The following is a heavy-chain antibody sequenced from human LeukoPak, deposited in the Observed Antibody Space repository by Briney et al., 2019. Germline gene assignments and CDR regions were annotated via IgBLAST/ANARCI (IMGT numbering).Heavy chain of an antibody. CDR3: ARGRIKDY. CDR1: GGSFSGYY. Sequence: SETLSLTCAVYGGSFSGYYWSWIRQPPGKGLEWIGEINHSGSTNYNPSLKSRVTISVDTSKNQFSLKLSSVTAADTAVYYCARGRIKDYWGQGTLVTVSS. V-gene: IGHV4-34*01. CDR2: INHSGST. D-gene: IGHD1-14*01. J-gene: IGHJ4*02.